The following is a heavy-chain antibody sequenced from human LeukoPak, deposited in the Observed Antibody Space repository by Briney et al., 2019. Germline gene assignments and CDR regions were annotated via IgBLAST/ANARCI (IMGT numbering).Heavy chain of an antibody. CDR1: GFTFSSYG. D-gene: IGHD2-2*01. J-gene: IGHJ6*02. CDR3: ARVGLCCSSTSCRCYYYGMDV. V-gene: IGHV3-33*01. Sequence: PGGSLRLSCAASGFTFSSYGMHWVRQAPGKGLEWVAVIWYDGSNKYYADSVKGRFTISRDNSKNTLYLQMNSLRAEDTAVYYCARVGLCCSSTSCRCYYYGMDVWGQGTTVTVSS. CDR2: IWYDGSNK.